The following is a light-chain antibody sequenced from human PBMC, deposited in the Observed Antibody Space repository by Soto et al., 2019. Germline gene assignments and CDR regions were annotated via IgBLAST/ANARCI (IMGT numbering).Light chain of an antibody. Sequence: EIVMTQSPGTLSLSPGETATISCRASQNINSNYLAWYQQKPGQAPRLLIYGISTRADDIPGRFSGSGSGTESPLTISSLQSEDLAVYYCQQHSQWPITFGQGTRLEIK. V-gene: IGKV3-15*01. CDR1: QNINSN. J-gene: IGKJ5*01. CDR3: QQHSQWPIT. CDR2: GIS.